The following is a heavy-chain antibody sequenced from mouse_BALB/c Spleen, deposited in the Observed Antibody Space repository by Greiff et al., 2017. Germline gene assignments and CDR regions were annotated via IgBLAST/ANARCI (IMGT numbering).Heavy chain of an antibody. CDR1: GYSFTGYF. V-gene: IGHV1-37*01. CDR2: INPYNGDT. CDR3: GRGEDGGYYGFAY. J-gene: IGHJ3*01. D-gene: IGHD2-3*01. Sequence: VQLKQSGPELVKPGASVKISCKASGYSFTGYFMNWVKQSHGKSLEWIGRINPYNGDTFYNQKFKGKATLTVDKSSSTAHMELLSLTSEDSAVYYCGRGEDGGYYGFAYWGQGTLVTVSA.